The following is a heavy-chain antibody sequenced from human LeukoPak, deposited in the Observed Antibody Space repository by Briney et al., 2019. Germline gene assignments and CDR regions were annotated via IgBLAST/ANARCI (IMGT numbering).Heavy chain of an antibody. CDR1: GFTFSSYG. J-gene: IGHJ4*02. Sequence: GGSLRLSCAASGFTFSSYGMHWVRQAPGKGLEWVAVISYDGSNKYYADSVKGRFTISRDNSKNTLYLQVNSLRAEDTAVYYCAKDLYSSSSGWFDYWGQGTLVTVSS. CDR3: AKDLYSSSSGWFDY. CDR2: ISYDGSNK. D-gene: IGHD6-6*01. V-gene: IGHV3-30*18.